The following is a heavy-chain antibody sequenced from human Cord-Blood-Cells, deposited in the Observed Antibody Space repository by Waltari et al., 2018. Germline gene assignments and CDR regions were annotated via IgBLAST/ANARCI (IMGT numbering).Heavy chain of an antibody. CDR2: IYYSGST. CDR1: GGSISSGGYY. Sequence: QVQLQESGPGLVKPSQTLSLPCTVSGGSISSGGYYWSWIRPHPGKGLEWIGYIYYSGSTYYNPSLKSRVTISVDTSKNQFSLKLSSVTAADTAVYYCARAKFEGAQWYFPFDYWGQGTLVTVSS. CDR3: ARAKFEGAQWYFPFDY. J-gene: IGHJ4*02. V-gene: IGHV4-31*03. D-gene: IGHD2-15*01.